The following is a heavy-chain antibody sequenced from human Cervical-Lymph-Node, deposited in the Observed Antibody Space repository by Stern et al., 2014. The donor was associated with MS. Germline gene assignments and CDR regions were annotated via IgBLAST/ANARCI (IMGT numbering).Heavy chain of an antibody. CDR3: ARDTADYCTRTSCVYYYGLDV. CDR2: IMQDGREK. V-gene: IGHV3-7*01. J-gene: IGHJ6*02. D-gene: IGHD2-2*01. Sequence: EVQLVESGGGLVQPGGSLRLSCTASGFTFSTSWMTWVRQAPGTGLEWVANIMQDGREKYYVDTVKGRLTISRDNGKNSLYLQMNSLRAEDTAVYYCARDTADYCTRTSCVYYYGLDVWGQGTTVTVSS. CDR1: GFTFSTSW.